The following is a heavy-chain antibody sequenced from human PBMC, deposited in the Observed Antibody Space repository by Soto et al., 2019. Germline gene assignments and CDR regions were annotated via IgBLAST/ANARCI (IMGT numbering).Heavy chain of an antibody. J-gene: IGHJ6*02. V-gene: IGHV1-69*01. D-gene: IGHD3-10*01. CDR1: GGTFSSYA. CDR2: IIPIFGTA. Sequence: QVQLVQSGAEVKKPGSSVKVSCKASGGTFSSYAISWVRQAPGQGLEWMGGIIPIFGTANYAQKFQGRVTITADQVTCTAYMERSSLRSEDTAVYYCSGGGGTMVRGDRYYYGMDVWGQGTTVTVSS. CDR3: SGGGGTMVRGDRYYYGMDV.